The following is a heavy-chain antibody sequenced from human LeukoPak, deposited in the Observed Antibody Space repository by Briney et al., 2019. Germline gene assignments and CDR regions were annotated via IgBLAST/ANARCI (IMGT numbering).Heavy chain of an antibody. Sequence: GGSLRLSCAASGFTFSSYALHWVRQAPGKGLEYVSAISSNGGSTYYANSVKGRFTISRDNSKNTLYLQMGSLRAEDMAVYYCARSGGSPWAYYFDYWGQGTLVTVSS. CDR2: ISSNGGST. D-gene: IGHD1-26*01. J-gene: IGHJ4*02. CDR3: ARSGGSPWAYYFDY. CDR1: GFTFSSYA. V-gene: IGHV3-64*01.